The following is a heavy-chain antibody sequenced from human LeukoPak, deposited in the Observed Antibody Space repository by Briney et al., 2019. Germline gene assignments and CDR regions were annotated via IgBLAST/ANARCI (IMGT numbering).Heavy chain of an antibody. D-gene: IGHD3-10*01. CDR1: GYTFTAYY. CDR2: INPNSGGT. J-gene: IGHJ5*02. Sequence: GASVKVSCKASGYTFTAYYMHWVRQAPGQGLEWMGWINPNSGGTNYAQKFQGRVTMTRDTSISTAYMELSRLRSDDTAVYYCARALPMVRGVSSWFDPWGQGTLVTVSS. V-gene: IGHV1-2*02. CDR3: ARALPMVRGVSSWFDP.